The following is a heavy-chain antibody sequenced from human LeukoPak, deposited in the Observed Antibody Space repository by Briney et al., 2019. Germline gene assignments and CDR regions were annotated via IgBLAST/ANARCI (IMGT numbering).Heavy chain of an antibody. V-gene: IGHV4-34*01. D-gene: IGHD3-22*01. Sequence: PSETLSLTCAVYGGSFSGYYWSWIRQPPGKGLEWIGEINHSGSTNYNPSLKCRVTISVDTSKNQFSLKLSSVTAADTAVYYCARFPYYYDSSGHGDYWGQGTLVTVSS. CDR3: ARFPYYYDSSGHGDY. CDR1: GGSFSGYY. CDR2: INHSGST. J-gene: IGHJ4*02.